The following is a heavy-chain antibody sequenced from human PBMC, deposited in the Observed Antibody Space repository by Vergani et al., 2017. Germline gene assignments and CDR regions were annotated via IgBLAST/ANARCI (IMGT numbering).Heavy chain of an antibody. Sequence: EVQLVESGGGLVQPGRSLRLSCAASGFTFDDYAMHWVRQAPGKGLEWVSGIGWTSGSIGYADSVKGRFTISRDNATNSLYLHMNSLRAEDTALYYCAKDGAGSGWGLDDYYYYMDVWGKGTTVTVSS. CDR1: GFTFDDYA. V-gene: IGHV3-9*01. CDR3: AKDGAGSGWGLDDYYYYMDV. J-gene: IGHJ6*03. D-gene: IGHD2-21*02. CDR2: IGWTSGSI.